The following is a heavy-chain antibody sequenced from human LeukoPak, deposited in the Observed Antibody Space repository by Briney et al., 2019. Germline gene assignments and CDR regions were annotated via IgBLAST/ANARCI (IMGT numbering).Heavy chain of an antibody. CDR1: GFTLSDYY. J-gene: IGHJ4*02. Sequence: PGGSLRLSCVASGFTLSDYYMSWIRQAPGKGLEWISFISSSGSTKYYADSVKGRFTISRDTTQNSLYLQMNSLRAEDTAVYYCATGGYYFDYWGQGTLVTVSS. D-gene: IGHD3-10*01. CDR3: ATGGYYFDY. CDR2: ISSSGSTK. V-gene: IGHV3-11*04.